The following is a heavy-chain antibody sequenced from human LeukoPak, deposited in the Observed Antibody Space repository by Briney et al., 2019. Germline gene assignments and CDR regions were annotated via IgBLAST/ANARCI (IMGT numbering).Heavy chain of an antibody. CDR2: IYYSGST. D-gene: IGHD4-17*01. J-gene: IGHJ4*02. CDR1: GGSFSGYY. V-gene: IGHV4-34*01. CDR3: ARHVYGDSTFDY. Sequence: SETLSLTCAVYGGSFSGYYWSWIRQPPGKGLEWIGSIYYSGSTYYNPSLKTRVTISVDTSKNQFSLKLSFVTAADTAVYFCARHVYGDSTFDYWGQGTLVTVSS.